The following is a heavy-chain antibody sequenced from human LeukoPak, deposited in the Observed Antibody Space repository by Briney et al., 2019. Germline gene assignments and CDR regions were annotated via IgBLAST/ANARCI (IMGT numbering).Heavy chain of an antibody. V-gene: IGHV1-8*01. CDR3: ARSDSSGLTFDY. Sequence: ASVKVSCKASGYTFTSYDINWVRQATGQGLEWMGWMNPNSGNTGYAQKFQGRVTMTRNTSISTAYMELSSLRSEDTAVYYCARSDSSGLTFDYWGQGTLVIVSS. D-gene: IGHD6-19*01. CDR2: MNPNSGNT. CDR1: GYTFTSYD. J-gene: IGHJ4*02.